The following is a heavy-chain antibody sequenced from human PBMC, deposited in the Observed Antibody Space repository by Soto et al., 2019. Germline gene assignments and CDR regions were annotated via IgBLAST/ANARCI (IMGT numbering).Heavy chain of an antibody. Sequence: SETLSLTCAVYGGSFSGYYWSWIRQPPGKGLEWIGEINHSGSTNYNPSLKSRVTISVDTSKNQFSLKLSSVTAADTAVYYCARGAVCSSNSCSFDYWGQGTLVTVSS. CDR1: GGSFSGYY. V-gene: IGHV4-34*01. CDR3: ARGAVCSSNSCSFDY. CDR2: INHSGST. D-gene: IGHD2-2*01. J-gene: IGHJ4*02.